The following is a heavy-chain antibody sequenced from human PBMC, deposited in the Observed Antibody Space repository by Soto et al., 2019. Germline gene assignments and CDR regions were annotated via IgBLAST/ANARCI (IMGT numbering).Heavy chain of an antibody. CDR3: ARYSWHYDSSGYLE. V-gene: IGHV3-30-3*01. Sequence: QVQLVESGGGVVQPGRSLRLSCAASGFTFSSYAMHWVRQAPGKGLEWVAVISYDGSNKYYADSVKGRFTISRDNSKNTLYLQMNSLRAEDTAVYYCARYSWHYDSSGYLEWGQGTLVTVSS. D-gene: IGHD3-22*01. J-gene: IGHJ4*02. CDR1: GFTFSSYA. CDR2: ISYDGSNK.